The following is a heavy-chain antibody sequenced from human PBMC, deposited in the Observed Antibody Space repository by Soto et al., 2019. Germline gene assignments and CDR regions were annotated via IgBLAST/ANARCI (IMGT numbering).Heavy chain of an antibody. D-gene: IGHD5-12*01. V-gene: IGHV3-74*01. J-gene: IGHJ4*02. CDR1: GFTFSSYW. Sequence: GGSLRLSCAASGFTFSSYWMHWVRQVPGKGLVWVSHINSDGSSTRYADSVKGRFTISRDNAKDTLYLQMNSLRAEDTAVYYCTRAGKWPSAYWGQGTLVTVSS. CDR2: INSDGSST. CDR3: TRAGKWPSAY.